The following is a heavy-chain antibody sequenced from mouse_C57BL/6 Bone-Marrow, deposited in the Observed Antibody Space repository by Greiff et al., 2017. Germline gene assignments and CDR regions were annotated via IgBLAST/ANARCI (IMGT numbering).Heavy chain of an antibody. CDR2: IYPRSGNT. CDR1: GYTFTSYG. J-gene: IGHJ3*01. Sequence: VQLVESGAELARPGASVKLSCKASGYTFTSYGISWVKQRTGQGLEWIGEIYPRSGNTYYNEKFKGKATLTADKSSSTAYMELRRLTSEDSAVYFCARGRYFYGSPWFAYWGQGTLVTVSA. D-gene: IGHD1-1*01. CDR3: ARGRYFYGSPWFAY. V-gene: IGHV1-81*01.